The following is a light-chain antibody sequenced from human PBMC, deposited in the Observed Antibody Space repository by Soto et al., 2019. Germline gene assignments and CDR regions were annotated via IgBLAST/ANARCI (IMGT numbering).Light chain of an antibody. CDR3: LQHDSYPIT. Sequence: DIQMTQSPSSPSASVGDRVTITCRASQGIRSDLAWYQQKPGKAPKRLIYAASTLQSGVPSRFSGSGSGTEFTLTISSLQPEDFATYYCLQHDSYPITFGQGTRLEIK. CDR2: AAS. CDR1: QGIRSD. J-gene: IGKJ5*01. V-gene: IGKV1-17*01.